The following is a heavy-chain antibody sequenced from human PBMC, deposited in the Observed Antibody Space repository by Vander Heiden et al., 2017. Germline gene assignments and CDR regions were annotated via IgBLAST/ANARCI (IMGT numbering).Heavy chain of an antibody. J-gene: IGHJ4*02. Sequence: EVQLLESGGGLVQPGGSLRLSCAASGFTFSSYAMSWVRQAPGKGLEWVSAISGSGGSTDDADSVKGRFTISRVYSQNTLHLKMKSLRAEDTAVYYGAKEEYGDCEYWVQGTLVTLSS. CDR1: GFTFSSYA. D-gene: IGHD4-17*01. CDR3: AKEEYGDCEY. V-gene: IGHV3-23*01. CDR2: ISGSGGST.